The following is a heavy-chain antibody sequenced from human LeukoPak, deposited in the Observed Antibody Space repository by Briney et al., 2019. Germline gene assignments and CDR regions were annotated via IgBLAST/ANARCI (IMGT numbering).Heavy chain of an antibody. D-gene: IGHD6-19*01. V-gene: IGHV3-7*01. CDR1: GFNFRSSW. J-gene: IGHJ4*02. Sequence: PGGSLRLSCAASGFNFRSSWMTWVRQAPGKGLEWVTNINQEETGRYYVDSVKGRFTSSRDNAKNSLYLQMNSLKTEDTAIYYCVRVSFAVADSGYWGRGALVTVSS. CDR3: VRVSFAVADSGY. CDR2: INQEETGR.